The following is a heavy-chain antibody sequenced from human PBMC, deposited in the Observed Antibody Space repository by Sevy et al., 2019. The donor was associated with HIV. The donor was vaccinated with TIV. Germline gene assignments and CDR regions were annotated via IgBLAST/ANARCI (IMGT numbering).Heavy chain of an antibody. CDR3: ARDYSGSYYRFDL. D-gene: IGHD1-26*01. CDR1: GFSFSSSS. CDR2: ITRDGKTK. V-gene: IGHV3-48*02. Sequence: GGSLRLSCAASGFSFSSSSMNWLRQAPGKGLEWLAYITRDGKTKYYGDFVKGRFTISRDNAQNSLFLQLNSLRDDDTAVYYGARDYSGSYYRFDLWGHGTLVTVSS. J-gene: IGHJ4*01.